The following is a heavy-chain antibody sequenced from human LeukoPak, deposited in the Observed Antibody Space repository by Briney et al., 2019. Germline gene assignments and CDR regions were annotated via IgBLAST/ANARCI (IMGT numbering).Heavy chain of an antibody. J-gene: IGHJ4*02. Sequence: GSLNLSCKASGYTFTGYEMHWVRQAPGPGLKWMGWINPNSGGTHFAQKFQGRVTITRHTSINTAYMEVSRLRSDDTAVYYCARDRGSSNWYGAGYWGQGTLVTVSS. V-gene: IGHV1-2*02. CDR3: ARDRGSSNWYGAGY. CDR1: GYTFTGYE. CDR2: INPNSGGT. D-gene: IGHD6-13*01.